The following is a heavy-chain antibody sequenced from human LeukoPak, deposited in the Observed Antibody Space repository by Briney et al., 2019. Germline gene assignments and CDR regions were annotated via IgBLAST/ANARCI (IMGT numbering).Heavy chain of an antibody. V-gene: IGHV3-30-3*01. D-gene: IGHD1-26*01. J-gene: IGHJ3*02. Sequence: PGGSLRLSCAASGFTISTYAMHWVRQAPGEGLEWVAVISYDGSKKYYADSVKGRFTISRDNSKNTLYLQMNSLRAEDTAVYYCARESTIVGATTDFAFDIWGQGTMVTVSS. CDR2: ISYDGSKK. CDR1: GFTISTYA. CDR3: ARESTIVGATTDFAFDI.